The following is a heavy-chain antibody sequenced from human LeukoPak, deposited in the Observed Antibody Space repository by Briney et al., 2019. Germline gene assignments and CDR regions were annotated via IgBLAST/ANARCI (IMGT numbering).Heavy chain of an antibody. CDR1: GYTFNNYG. CDR2: ISAYNSHT. J-gene: IGHJ4*02. D-gene: IGHD2-2*01. V-gene: IGHV1-18*01. CDR3: ARALGYCTSTICYPTDY. Sequence: ASVKVSCKASGYTFNNYGINWVRQAPGQGLEWMGWISAYNSHTNYAQNFQGRVTLTTDSSTSTAYMELRSLRSDDTAVYYCARALGYCTSTICYPTDYWGQGTLVTVSS.